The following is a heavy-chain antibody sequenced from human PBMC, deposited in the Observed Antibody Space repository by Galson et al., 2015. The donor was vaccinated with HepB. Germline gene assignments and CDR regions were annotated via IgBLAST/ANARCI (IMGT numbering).Heavy chain of an antibody. V-gene: IGHV3-53*01. Sequence: SLRLSCAASGFTVSSNYMTWVRQAPGKGLECVSVIYSGVSAYHADSVKGRFPISRDNSKNTVHLQMNSLRAEDTAVYYCARVRGRSGYGRVGSFDHWGQGTLVTVSS. D-gene: IGHD5-12*01. CDR3: ARVRGRSGYGRVGSFDH. CDR1: GFTVSSNY. CDR2: IYSGVSA. J-gene: IGHJ4*02.